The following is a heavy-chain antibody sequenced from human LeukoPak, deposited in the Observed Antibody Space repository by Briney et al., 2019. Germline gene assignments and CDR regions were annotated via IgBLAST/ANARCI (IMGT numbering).Heavy chain of an antibody. CDR3: ARGGGYEAQYYYYYLDV. CDR1: GFTFSSYG. V-gene: IGHV3-30*02. Sequence: GGSLRLSCAASGFTFSSYGMYWVRQAPGKGLEWVAFIRYDGSNKYYADSVKGRFTVSRDNSKNTLYLQMKSLRAEDTAVYYCARGGGYEAQYYYYYLDVWGKGTTVTISS. J-gene: IGHJ6*03. CDR2: IRYDGSNK. D-gene: IGHD5-12*01.